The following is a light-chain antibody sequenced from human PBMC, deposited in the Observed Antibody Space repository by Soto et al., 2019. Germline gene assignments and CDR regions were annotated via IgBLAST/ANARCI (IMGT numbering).Light chain of an antibody. Sequence: QSALTQPASVSGSPGQSITISCTGTSSDVGGYNYVSWYQQHPGKAPKLMIYEVSNRPSGVSNRFSGSKSDNTASLTISGLQAEDEAHYYCCSYARGSTYVFGTGTKVTVL. CDR3: CSYARGSTYV. V-gene: IGLV2-14*01. CDR1: SSDVGGYNY. CDR2: EVS. J-gene: IGLJ1*01.